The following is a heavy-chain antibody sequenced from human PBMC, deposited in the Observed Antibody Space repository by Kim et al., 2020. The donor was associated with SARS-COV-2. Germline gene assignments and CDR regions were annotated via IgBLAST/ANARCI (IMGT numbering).Heavy chain of an antibody. J-gene: IGHJ4*02. Sequence: KLPGRVTITEDRSQSTAYMELNSLRSEGTAIYYCARPMGDRYSLRFDYWGQGTLVTVSS. CDR3: ARPMGDRYSLRFDY. D-gene: IGHD3-16*01. V-gene: IGHV1-69*02.